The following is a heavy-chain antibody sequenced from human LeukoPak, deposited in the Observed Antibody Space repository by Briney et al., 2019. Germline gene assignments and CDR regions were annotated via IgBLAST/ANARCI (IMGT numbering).Heavy chain of an antibody. CDR2: ISSSSSYI. CDR3: ARDKYSSSSIPLDY. V-gene: IGHV3-21*01. CDR1: GFTFSSYS. Sequence: GGSLRLSCAASGFTFSSYSMKWLRQAPGKGLEWVSSISSSSSYIYYADSVKGRFTISRDNAKNSLYLQMNSLRAEDTAVYYCARDKYSSSSIPLDYWGQGTLVTVSS. D-gene: IGHD6-6*01. J-gene: IGHJ4*02.